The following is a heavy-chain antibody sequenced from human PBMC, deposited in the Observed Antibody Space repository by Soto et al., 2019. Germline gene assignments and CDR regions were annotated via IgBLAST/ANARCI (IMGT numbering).Heavy chain of an antibody. Sequence: SETLSLTCTVSGGSISSSSYFWGWIRQPPGKGLEWIGTTYYGGSTSHNPSLKGRVTISVDASKDQVSLKLTSITPTDTAVYYWAKNGGDGFDIWGQGTMVTVSS. J-gene: IGHJ3*02. CDR3: AKNGGDGFDI. CDR2: TYYGGST. V-gene: IGHV4-39*01. CDR1: GGSISSSSYF. D-gene: IGHD3-16*01.